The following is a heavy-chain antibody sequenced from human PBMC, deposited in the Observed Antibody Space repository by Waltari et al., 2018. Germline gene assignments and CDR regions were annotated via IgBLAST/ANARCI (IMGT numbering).Heavy chain of an antibody. CDR3: ASLHYDSSGLSSKFDY. CDR1: GGSFSGYY. J-gene: IGHJ4*02. CDR2: INHSGST. Sequence: QVQLQQWGAGLLKPSETLSLTCAVYGGSFSGYYWSWIRQPPGKGLEWIGEINHSGSTNYNPSIKSRVTISVDTSKNQFSLKLSSVTAADTAVYYCASLHYDSSGLSSKFDYWGQGTLVTVSS. D-gene: IGHD3-22*01. V-gene: IGHV4-34*01.